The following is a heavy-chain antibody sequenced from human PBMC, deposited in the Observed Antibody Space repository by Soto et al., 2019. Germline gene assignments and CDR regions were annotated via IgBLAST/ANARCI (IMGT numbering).Heavy chain of an antibody. CDR3: ARRPYGDYGDYFDY. CDR1: GFTFSSYG. V-gene: IGHV3-30*03. Sequence: GGSLRLSCAASGFTFSSYGIHWVRQAPGKGLEWVAVISHDGSEKYYVDSVRGRFSISRDNAKNSLFLQMNSLRAEDTAVYYCARRPYGDYGDYFDYWGQGTLVTVSS. D-gene: IGHD4-17*01. J-gene: IGHJ4*02. CDR2: ISHDGSEK.